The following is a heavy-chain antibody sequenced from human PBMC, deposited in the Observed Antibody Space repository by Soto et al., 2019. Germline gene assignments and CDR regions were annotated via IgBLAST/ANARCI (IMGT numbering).Heavy chain of an antibody. CDR1: GDTFSGYS. CDR2: IIPLFGTT. CDR3: ARDLGSGYDPGDY. Sequence: QVQLVQSGAEVKKPGSSVKVSCKASGDTFSGYSISWVRQAPGQGLEWMGGIIPLFGTTNYAQRFQDRVTIPADISTSTAYMELGSLKSEDAAIYYCARDLGSGYDPGDYWGQGTLVIVSS. V-gene: IGHV1-69*14. J-gene: IGHJ4*02. D-gene: IGHD5-12*01.